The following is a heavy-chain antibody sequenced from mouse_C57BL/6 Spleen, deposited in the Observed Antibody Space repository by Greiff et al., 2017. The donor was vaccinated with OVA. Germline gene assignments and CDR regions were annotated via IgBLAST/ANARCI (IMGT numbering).Heavy chain of an antibody. D-gene: IGHD2-5*01. CDR3: ARGDYSNRFAY. V-gene: IGHV5-17*01. CDR2: ISSGSSTI. CDR1: GFTFSDYG. Sequence: EVQVVESGGGLVKPGGSLKLSCAASGFTFSDYGMHWVRQAPEKGLEWVAYISSGSSTIYYDDTVTGRFTISRDNAKNTLFLPTASLRSEVTAMDYCARGDYSNRFAYWGQGTLVTVSA. J-gene: IGHJ3*01.